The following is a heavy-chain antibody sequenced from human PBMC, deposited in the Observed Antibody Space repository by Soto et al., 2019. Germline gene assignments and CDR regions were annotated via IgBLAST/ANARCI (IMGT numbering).Heavy chain of an antibody. V-gene: IGHV3-33*01. Sequence: PGGSLRLSCAASGFTFSSYGMHWVRQAPGKGLEWVAVIWYDGSNKYYADSVEGRFTISRDNSKNTLYLQMNSLRAEDTAVYYCARGGYSSGWLQINYYYGMDVWGQGTTVTVSS. CDR2: IWYDGSNK. CDR1: GFTFSSYG. D-gene: IGHD6-19*01. CDR3: ARGGYSSGWLQINYYYGMDV. J-gene: IGHJ6*02.